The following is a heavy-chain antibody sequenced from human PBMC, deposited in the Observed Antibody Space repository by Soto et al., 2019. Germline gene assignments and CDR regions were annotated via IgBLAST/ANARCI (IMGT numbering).Heavy chain of an antibody. CDR2: IYPGDSDT. Sequence: RGESLKISCKGSGYSFTSYWIGWVRQMPGKGLEWMGIIYPGDSDTRYSPSFQGQVTISADKSISTAYLQWSSLKASDTAMYYCARHCSSTSCYVGMDVWGQGTTVTVSS. J-gene: IGHJ6*02. CDR1: GYSFTSYW. CDR3: ARHCSSTSCYVGMDV. D-gene: IGHD2-2*01. V-gene: IGHV5-51*01.